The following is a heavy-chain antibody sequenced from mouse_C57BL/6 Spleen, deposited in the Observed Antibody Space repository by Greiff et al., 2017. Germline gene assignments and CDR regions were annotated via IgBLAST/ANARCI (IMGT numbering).Heavy chain of an antibody. CDR2: MYPGSGNT. V-gene: IGHV1-76*01. J-gene: IGHJ2*01. D-gene: IGHD1-1*01. Sequence: QVQLKESGAELVRPGASVKLSCKASGYTFTDYYINWVKQRPGQGLEWIARMYPGSGNTYYNEKFKGKATLTAEKSSSTAYMQLSSLTSEDSAVYFCARGDYYGSSYPYYFDYWGQGTTLTVSS. CDR3: ARGDYYGSSYPYYFDY. CDR1: GYTFTDYY.